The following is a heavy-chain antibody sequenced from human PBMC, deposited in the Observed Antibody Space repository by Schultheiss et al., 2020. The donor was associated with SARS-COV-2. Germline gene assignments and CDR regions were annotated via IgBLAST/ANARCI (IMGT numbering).Heavy chain of an antibody. CDR2: INHSGST. J-gene: IGHJ5*02. Sequence: SETLSLTCAVYGGSFSGYYWSWIRQPPGKGLEWIGEINHSGSTNYNPSLKSRVTISVDTSKNQFSLKLSSVTAADTAVYYCARAGWELERRGWFDPWGQGTLVTVSS. D-gene: IGHD1-1*01. CDR3: ARAGWELERRGWFDP. CDR1: GGSFSGYY. V-gene: IGHV4-34*01.